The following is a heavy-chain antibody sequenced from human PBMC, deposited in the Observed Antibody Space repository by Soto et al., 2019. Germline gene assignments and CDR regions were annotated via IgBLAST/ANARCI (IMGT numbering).Heavy chain of an antibody. CDR3: AAPAYCGGDCYSGDAFDI. V-gene: IGHV1-58*02. CDR2: IVVGSGNT. D-gene: IGHD2-21*02. Sequence: QMQLVQSGPEVKKPGTSVKVSCKASGFTFTSSAMQWVRQARGQRLEWIGWIVVGSGNTNYAQKFQERVTITRDMATSTAYRELSSLRSEDTAVYYCAAPAYCGGDCYSGDAFDIWGQGTMVTVSS. CDR1: GFTFTSSA. J-gene: IGHJ3*02.